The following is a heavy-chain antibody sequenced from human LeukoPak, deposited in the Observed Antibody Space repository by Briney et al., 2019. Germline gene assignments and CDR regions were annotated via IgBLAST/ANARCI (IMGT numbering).Heavy chain of an antibody. J-gene: IGHJ4*02. V-gene: IGHV4-38-2*02. CDR3: ARTPILEDQYYFDY. D-gene: IGHD3-3*01. Sequence: SETLSLTCSVSGYSIGSGHYWGWIRQPPGKGLEWIGSIYHSGSTYYNPSLKSRVTISVDTSKNQFSLKLSSVTAADTAVYYCARTPILEDQYYFDYWGQGTLVTVSS. CDR2: IYHSGST. CDR1: GYSIGSGHY.